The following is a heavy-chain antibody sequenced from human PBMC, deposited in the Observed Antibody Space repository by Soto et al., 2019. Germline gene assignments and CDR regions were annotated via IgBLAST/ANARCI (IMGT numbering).Heavy chain of an antibody. J-gene: IGHJ4*02. V-gene: IGHV1-3*04. CDR3: ARDHYNGLGTYNYFDY. CDR1: GYTFSTYV. D-gene: IGHD3-10*01. Sequence: QVQLVQSGAEVKKPGASVKGSCKTSGYTFSTYVMHWVRQAPGQRLEWMGWINTGNGNTEYSQKFQGRVTITRDTSASTAYMELSSLRSEDTAVYFCARDHYNGLGTYNYFDYWGQGTLVTVSS. CDR2: INTGNGNT.